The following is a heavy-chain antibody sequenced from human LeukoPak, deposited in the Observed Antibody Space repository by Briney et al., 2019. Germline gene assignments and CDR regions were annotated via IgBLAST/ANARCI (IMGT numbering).Heavy chain of an antibody. V-gene: IGHV3-7*01. CDR1: GFTFSSYW. CDR3: ARRYSSGWRWAESYYYYMDV. J-gene: IGHJ6*03. CDR2: IKQDGSEK. Sequence: GGSLRLSCAASGFTFSSYWMSWVRQATGKGLEWVANIKQDGSEKYYVDSVKGRFTISRDNAKNSLYLQMNSLRAEDTAVYYCARRYSSGWRWAESYYYYMDVWGKGTTVTVSS. D-gene: IGHD6-19*01.